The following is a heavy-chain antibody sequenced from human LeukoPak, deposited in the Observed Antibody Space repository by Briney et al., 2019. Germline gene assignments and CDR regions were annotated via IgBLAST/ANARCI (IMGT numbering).Heavy chain of an antibody. CDR2: IKQDGNEK. CDR3: ARDPYSGNYGNYYYYYMDV. J-gene: IGHJ6*03. CDR1: VFSFSTYW. D-gene: IGHD1-26*01. Sequence: GGSLRLSCAASVFSFSTYWMSWVRQAPGKGLEWVTNIKQDGNEKYYADSVKGRFTISRDNAKNSLYLQMNSLGPEDTAVYYCARDPYSGNYGNYYYYYMDVWGKGTTVIISS. V-gene: IGHV3-7*01.